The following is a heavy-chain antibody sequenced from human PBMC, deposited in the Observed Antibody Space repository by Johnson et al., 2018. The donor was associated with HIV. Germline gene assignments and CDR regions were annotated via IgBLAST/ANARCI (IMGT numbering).Heavy chain of an antibody. D-gene: IGHD2-15*01. CDR2: ISWSGGST. CDR3: AGGRIGAFDI. J-gene: IGHJ3*02. CDR1: GFTFSSYA. Sequence: VQLVESGGGLVQPGGSLRLSCAASGFTFSSYAMHWVRQAPGKGLEWVSGISWSGGSTGYADSVKGRFTISRDNAKNSLYLQMNSLRAEDTALYYCAGGRIGAFDIWGQGTMVTVSS. V-gene: IGHV3-9*01.